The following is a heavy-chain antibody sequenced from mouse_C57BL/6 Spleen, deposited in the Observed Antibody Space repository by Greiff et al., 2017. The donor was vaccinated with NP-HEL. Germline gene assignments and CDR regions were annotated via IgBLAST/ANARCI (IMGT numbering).Heavy chain of an antibody. D-gene: IGHD3-2*02. V-gene: IGHV1-55*01. Sequence: QVQLQQPGAELVKPGASVKMSCKASGYTFTSYWITWVKQRPGQGLEWIGDIYPGSGSTNYNEKFKSKATLTVDTSSSTAYMQLSSLTSEDSAVYYCARFALDSSGYGYAMDYWGQGTSVTVSS. J-gene: IGHJ4*01. CDR1: GYTFTSYW. CDR3: ARFALDSSGYGYAMDY. CDR2: IYPGSGST.